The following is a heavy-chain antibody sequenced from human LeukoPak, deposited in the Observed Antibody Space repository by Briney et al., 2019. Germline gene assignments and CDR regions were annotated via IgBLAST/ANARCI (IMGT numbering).Heavy chain of an antibody. D-gene: IGHD3-9*01. CDR3: ARAPWPPDILTGYSGFDY. Sequence: KPSETLSLTCTVSGYSISSDYYWGWIRQPPGKGLEWIGSIYHSGGTYYNPSLKSRVTISVDTSKNQFSLKLTSVTAADTAVYYCARAPWPPDILTGYSGFDYWGQGTLVTVSS. CDR1: GYSISSDYY. J-gene: IGHJ4*02. V-gene: IGHV4-38-2*02. CDR2: IYHSGGT.